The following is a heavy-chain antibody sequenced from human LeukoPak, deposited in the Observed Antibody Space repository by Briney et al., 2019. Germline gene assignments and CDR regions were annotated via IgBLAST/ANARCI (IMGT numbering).Heavy chain of an antibody. CDR2: ITWNNM. J-gene: IGHJ4*02. D-gene: IGHD3-9*01. V-gene: IGHV3-9*01. CDR1: GFTFDGYG. Sequence: GGSLRLSCAASGFTFDGYGMYWVRQAPGKGLEWVSGITWNNMAYADSVKGRFTISRDNAKNCLYLQMNSLRVEDTALYYCTKVTDWRTGFDYWGQGTLVTVSS. CDR3: TKVTDWRTGFDY.